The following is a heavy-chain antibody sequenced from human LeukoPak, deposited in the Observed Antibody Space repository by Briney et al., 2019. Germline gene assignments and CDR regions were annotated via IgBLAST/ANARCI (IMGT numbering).Heavy chain of an antibody. V-gene: IGHV3-23*01. CDR1: GFTFSSYW. Sequence: GGSLRLSCAASGFTFSSYWMSWVRQAPGKGLEWVSGISGSGDSTYYADSVKGRFTISRDNSKSTVYLQMNSLRAEDTAVYSCAKGSSGSFDYWGQGTLVTVSS. D-gene: IGHD6-19*01. CDR3: AKGSSGSFDY. CDR2: ISGSGDST. J-gene: IGHJ4*02.